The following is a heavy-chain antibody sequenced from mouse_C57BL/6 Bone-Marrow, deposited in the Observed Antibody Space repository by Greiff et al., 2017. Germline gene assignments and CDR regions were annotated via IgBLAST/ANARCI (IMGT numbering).Heavy chain of an antibody. D-gene: IGHD1-1*01. CDR1: GYSFTGYY. CDR3: ARSRYYGSSYYFDY. J-gene: IGHJ2*01. V-gene: IGHV1-42*01. CDR2: INPSTGGT. Sequence: VQLQQPGPELVKPGASVKISCKASGYSFTGYYMNWVKQSPEKSLEWIGEINPSTGGTTYNQKFKAKATLTVDKSSSTAYMQLKSLTSEDSAVYYCARSRYYGSSYYFDYWGQGTTLTVSS.